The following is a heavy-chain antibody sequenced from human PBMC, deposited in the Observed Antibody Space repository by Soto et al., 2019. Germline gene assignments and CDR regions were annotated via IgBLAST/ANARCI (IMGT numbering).Heavy chain of an antibody. CDR2: ISGSGGST. D-gene: IGHD2-2*01. V-gene: IGHV3-23*01. J-gene: IGHJ4*02. Sequence: GGSLRLSCAASGFTFSSYAMSWVRQAPGKGLEWVSAISGSGGSTYYADSVKGRFTISRDNSKNTLYLQMNSLRAEDTAVYYCAKVPFIVVVPAAMSYWGQGTLVTVSS. CDR3: AKVPFIVVVPAAMSY. CDR1: GFTFSSYA.